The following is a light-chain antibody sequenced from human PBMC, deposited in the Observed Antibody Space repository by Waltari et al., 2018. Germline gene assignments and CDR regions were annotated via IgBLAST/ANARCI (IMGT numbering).Light chain of an antibody. CDR3: QHYYRAPHT. CDR1: QSVLNSSNNKNS. CDR2: WAS. V-gene: IGKV4-1*01. J-gene: IGKJ2*01. Sequence: DIVMTQSPDSLAVYLGERATITCKSSQSVLNSSNNKNSLAWYQQKPGQSPKLLISWASTRESGGPDRFRGSGSGTAFTLTISSLQAEDVAIYYCQHYYRAPHTFGQGTKLEIK.